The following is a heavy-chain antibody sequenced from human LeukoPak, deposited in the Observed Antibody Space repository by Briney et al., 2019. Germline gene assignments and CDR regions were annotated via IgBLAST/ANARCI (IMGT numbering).Heavy chain of an antibody. CDR1: GYTFTSYY. V-gene: IGHV1-46*01. Sequence: ASVKVSCKASGYTFTSYYMHWVRQAPGQRLEWMGISNPSGGSTSYAQKFQGRVTMTRDTSTSTVYMELSSLRSEDTAVYYCARARVMGLYDILTGYYYFDYWGQGTLVTVSS. J-gene: IGHJ4*02. CDR3: ARARVMGLYDILTGYYYFDY. D-gene: IGHD3-9*01. CDR2: SNPSGGST.